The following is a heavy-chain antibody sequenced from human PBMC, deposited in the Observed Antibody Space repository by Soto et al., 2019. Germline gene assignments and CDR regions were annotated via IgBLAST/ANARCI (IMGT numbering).Heavy chain of an antibody. CDR1: GFSLSTSGGG. V-gene: IGHV2-5*01. CDR2: IYWNDDK. J-gene: IGHJ6*02. D-gene: IGHD5-18*01. CDR3: AHRGAGYGYYYSYGMDV. Sequence: SGPTLVNPTQTLTLTCTFSGFSLSTSGGGVGWIRQPPGKALEWLALIYWNDDKRYSPSLKSRLTITKDTSKNQVVLTMTNMDPVDTATYYCAHRGAGYGYYYSYGMDVWGQGTTVTVSS.